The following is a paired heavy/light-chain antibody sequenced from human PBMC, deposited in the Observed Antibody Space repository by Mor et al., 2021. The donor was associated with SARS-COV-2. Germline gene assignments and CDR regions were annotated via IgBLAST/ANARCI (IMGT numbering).Heavy chain of an antibody. J-gene: IGHJ6*03. CDR3: ARVRSDYYYYYMDV. V-gene: IGHV3-48*03. CDR1: GFTFSNYE. Sequence: EMQLVESGGGLVQPGGSLRLSCAASGFTFSNYEFNWVRQAPGKGLEWVSYITSSGNTIYYADSVKGRFTISRDTAKNSVFLLMNSLRAEDTAVYYCARVRSDYYYYYMDVWGKGTPVTVSS. CDR2: ITSSGNTI.
Light chain of an antibody. CDR1: RSVSSSY. CDR3: QHYGNAQYT. Sequence: EVVLTQSPGTLSLSPGDRATLSCRARRSVSSSYLVWYQHKPGQAPRLLIYGASRRATGIPDRFSGSGSGTDFTLTISRLEPEDYAVYYCQHYGNAQYTFGQGTKLEIK. CDR2: GAS. J-gene: IGKJ2*01. V-gene: IGKV3-20*01.